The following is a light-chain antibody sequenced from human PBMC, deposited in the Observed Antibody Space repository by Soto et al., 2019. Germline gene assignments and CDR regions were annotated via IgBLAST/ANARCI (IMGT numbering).Light chain of an antibody. CDR1: QSVSSN. V-gene: IGKV3D-15*01. Sequence: EIVRTQSPATLSVSQGERATLSXRASQSVSSNLTWYQPTTGKXTRLLXXGPXTRATVIPARFSGSGSGKEFTLTISSLHSEYFSAYYCQHYNNSPPITFGQGTRLEIK. J-gene: IGKJ5*01. CDR3: QHYNNSPPIT. CDR2: GPX.